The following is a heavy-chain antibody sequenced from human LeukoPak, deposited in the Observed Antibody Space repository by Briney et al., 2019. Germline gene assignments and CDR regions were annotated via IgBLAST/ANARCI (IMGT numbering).Heavy chain of an antibody. CDR1: GGSISSYY. V-gene: IGHV4-4*07. CDR2: IYTSGST. CDR3: ATSGYSYGYRYFDY. Sequence: SETLSLTCTVSGGSISSYYRSWIRQPAGKGLEWIGRIYTSGSTNYNPSLKSRVTMSVDTSKNQFSLKLSSVTAADTAVYYCATSGYSYGYRYFDYWGQGTLVTVSS. J-gene: IGHJ4*02. D-gene: IGHD5-18*01.